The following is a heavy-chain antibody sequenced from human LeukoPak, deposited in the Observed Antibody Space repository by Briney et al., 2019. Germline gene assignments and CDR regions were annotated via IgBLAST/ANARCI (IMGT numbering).Heavy chain of an antibody. V-gene: IGHV1-18*01. CDR2: ISTYNGNT. D-gene: IGHD3-3*01. CDR3: ARYDFWSGYLTY. Sequence: ASVKVSCKASGYTFTSYGISWVRQAPGQGLEWMGWISTYNGNTNYAQKVQGRVTMTTDTSTSTAYMELSSLRSEDTAVYYCARYDFWSGYLTYWGQGTLVTVSS. CDR1: GYTFTSYG. J-gene: IGHJ4*02.